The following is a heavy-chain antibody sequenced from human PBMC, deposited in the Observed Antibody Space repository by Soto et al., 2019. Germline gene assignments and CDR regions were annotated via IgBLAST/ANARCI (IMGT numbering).Heavy chain of an antibody. Sequence: SETLSLTCTVSGGSISRYYWSWIRQPPGKGLEWIGYIYYSGSTNYSPSLKSRLSISVDTSKNQFSLKLSSVTAADTAMYYCARRHSHDFYDPHIYVPWGQGTQVTVSS. CDR1: GGSISRYY. V-gene: IGHV4-59*08. J-gene: IGHJ4*02. CDR2: IYYSGST. CDR3: ARRHSHDFYDPHIYVP. D-gene: IGHD3-22*01.